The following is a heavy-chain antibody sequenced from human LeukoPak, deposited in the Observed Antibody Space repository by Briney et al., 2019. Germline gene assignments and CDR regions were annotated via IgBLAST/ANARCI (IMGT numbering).Heavy chain of an antibody. J-gene: IGHJ4*02. D-gene: IGHD5-12*01. CDR1: GGTFSSYA. Sequence: SVKVSCKASGGTFSSYAISWVRQAPGQGLEWMGRIIPILGIANYAQKFQGRVTITADKSTSTAYMELSSLRSEDTAVYYCARATSLSGYDDYWGQGTLVTVSS. CDR2: IIPILGIA. CDR3: ARATSLSGYDDY. V-gene: IGHV1-69*04.